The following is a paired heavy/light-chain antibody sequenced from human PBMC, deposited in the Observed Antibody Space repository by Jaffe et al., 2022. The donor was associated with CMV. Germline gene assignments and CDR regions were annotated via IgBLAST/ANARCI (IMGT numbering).Light chain of an antibody. J-gene: IGKJ4*01. Sequence: EIVMTQSPATLSVSPGERATLSCRASQSVSSNLAWYQQKPGQAPRLLIYGASTRATGIPARFSGSGSGTEFTLTISSLQSEDFAVYYCQQYNNWPLLAFGGGTKVEIK. CDR3: QQYNNWPLLA. CDR1: QSVSSN. V-gene: IGKV3-15*01. CDR2: GAS.
Heavy chain of an antibody. Sequence: EVQLVQSGAEVKKPGESLKISCKGSGYSFTSYWIGWVRQMPGKGLEWMGIIYPGDSDTRYSPSFQGQVTISADKSISTAYLQWSSLKASDTAMYYCARGDIVVVPAAIWALPYFDYWGQGTLVTVSS. CDR2: IYPGDSDT. CDR1: GYSFTSYW. J-gene: IGHJ4*02. V-gene: IGHV5-51*01. CDR3: ARGDIVVVPAAIWALPYFDY. D-gene: IGHD2-2*02.